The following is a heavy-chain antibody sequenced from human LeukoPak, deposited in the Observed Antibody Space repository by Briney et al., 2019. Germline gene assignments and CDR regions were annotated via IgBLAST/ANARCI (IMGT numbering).Heavy chain of an antibody. CDR2: ISYDGSNK. J-gene: IGHJ6*02. V-gene: IGHV3-30-3*01. D-gene: IGHD2/OR15-2a*01. CDR1: GFTFSSYA. Sequence: GRSLRLSCAASGFTFSSYAMHWVRQAPGKGLEWVAVISYDGSNKYYADSVKGRFTISRDNSKNTLYLQMNSLRAEDTAVYYCARDSNIVPSVGPYYYYGMDVRGQGTTVTVSS. CDR3: ARDSNIVPSVGPYYYYGMDV.